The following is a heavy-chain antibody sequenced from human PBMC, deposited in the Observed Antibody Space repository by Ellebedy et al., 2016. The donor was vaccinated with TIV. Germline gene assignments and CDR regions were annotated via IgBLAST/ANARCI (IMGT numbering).Heavy chain of an antibody. V-gene: IGHV4-4*02. J-gene: IGHJ5*02. Sequence: MPSDTLSLTCTVSGGAISGLDWWSWVRQPPGKGLEWFGGIYHSGRTNYNPSLKSRVTISVDKSNNQFSLKLSSVTAADTAVYYCARHSGWFDPWGQGSLVIVSS. D-gene: IGHD3-10*01. CDR2: IYHSGRT. CDR3: ARHSGWFDP. CDR1: GGAISGLDW.